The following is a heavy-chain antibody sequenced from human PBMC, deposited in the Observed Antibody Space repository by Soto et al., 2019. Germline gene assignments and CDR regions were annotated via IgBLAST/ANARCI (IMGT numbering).Heavy chain of an antibody. CDR2: ISGSDGKT. J-gene: IGHJ4*02. Sequence: EVQLLESGGGLVRPGGSLRLSCAASGFSFSSYALSWVRQAPGKGLEWVSTISGSDGKTYYADSVKGRFSISRDTSKTTLFIEMSSLRVDDTAVYYCARWSFLDYWGQGTRVTVS. D-gene: IGHD1-26*01. V-gene: IGHV3-23*01. CDR3: ARWSFLDY. CDR1: GFSFSSYA.